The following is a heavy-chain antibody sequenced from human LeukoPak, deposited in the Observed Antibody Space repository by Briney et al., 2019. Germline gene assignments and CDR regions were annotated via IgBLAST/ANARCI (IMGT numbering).Heavy chain of an antibody. D-gene: IGHD3-22*01. Sequence: ASVKVSCKASGYTFTSYGISWVRQAHGPGLEWMGWISAYNGNTTYAQKLQGRVTMTTDTSTSTAYMELRSLRSEDTAIYYCASSKDYHVSSGYARTLDYWGQGTLVTVSS. CDR1: GYTFTSYG. CDR2: ISAYNGNT. V-gene: IGHV1-18*01. CDR3: ASSKDYHVSSGYARTLDY. J-gene: IGHJ4*02.